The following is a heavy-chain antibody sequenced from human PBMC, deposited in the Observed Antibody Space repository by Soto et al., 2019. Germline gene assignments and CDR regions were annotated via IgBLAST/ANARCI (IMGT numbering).Heavy chain of an antibody. D-gene: IGHD2-8*01. CDR1: GGSISSRGSMSGRSFY. J-gene: IGHJ4*02. Sequence: PSETLSLTCTVSGGSISSRGSMSGRSFYWGWMRQPPGKGLEWIASISYSDGSFYNSSLKSRLTVSVDTSKNQFSLSLRSVTAADTAVYYCASHRTFWPFDYWGQGTVVTVSS. CDR3: ASHRTFWPFDY. V-gene: IGHV4-39*01. CDR2: ISYSDGS.